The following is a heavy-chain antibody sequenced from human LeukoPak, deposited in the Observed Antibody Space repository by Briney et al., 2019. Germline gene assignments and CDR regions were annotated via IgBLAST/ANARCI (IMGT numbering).Heavy chain of an antibody. Sequence: GGSLRLSCAASGFTFSSYWMSWVRQAPGKGLEWVANIKQDGSEKYYMDSVKGRFTISRDNAKNSLYLQMNSLRAEDTAVYYCARDKIVGATYFDYWGQGTLVTVSS. CDR3: ARDKIVGATYFDY. CDR1: GFTFSSYW. CDR2: IKQDGSEK. V-gene: IGHV3-7*01. J-gene: IGHJ4*02. D-gene: IGHD1-26*01.